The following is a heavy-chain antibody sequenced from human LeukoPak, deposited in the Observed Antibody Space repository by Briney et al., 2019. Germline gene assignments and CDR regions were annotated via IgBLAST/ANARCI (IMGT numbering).Heavy chain of an antibody. CDR2: IDGSDGT. J-gene: IGHJ4*02. D-gene: IGHD1-26*01. CDR1: GFSVSSNY. V-gene: IGHV3-66*01. CDR3: TRDLYSGSYYV. Sequence: GGSLRLSCAASGFSVSSNYMSWVRQAPGKGLEWVSFIDGSDGTYYADSVRDRFTISRDNSKNTLYLQMNSLRGEDTAVYYCTRDLYSGSYYVWGQGTLVTVSS.